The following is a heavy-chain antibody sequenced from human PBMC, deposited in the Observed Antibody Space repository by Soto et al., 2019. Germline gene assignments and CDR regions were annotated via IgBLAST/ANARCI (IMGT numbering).Heavy chain of an antibody. J-gene: IGHJ6*02. CDR3: ASAYYYVSSGYYIYYGMDV. CDR2: INAGNGNT. V-gene: IGHV1-3*01. D-gene: IGHD3-22*01. Sequence: ASVKVSCKASGYTFTSYAMHWVRQAPGQRLEWMGWINAGNGNTKYSQKFQGRVTITRDTSASTAYMELSSLRSEDTAVYYCASAYYYVSSGYYIYYGMDVWGQGTTVTVSS. CDR1: GYTFTSYA.